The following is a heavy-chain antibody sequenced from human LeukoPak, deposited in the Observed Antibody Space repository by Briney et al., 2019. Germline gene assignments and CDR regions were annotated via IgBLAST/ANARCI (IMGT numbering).Heavy chain of an antibody. CDR3: GVGASIANYYSYMDA. Sequence: GGSLRLSCAASGFTSSDHYMDWVRQAPGKGLEWIGRSRNKANSYSTEYAASVKGRFTISRDESENSLYLQMNGLKTEDTAVYYCGVGASIANYYSYMDAWGKGTTVTVSS. CDR2: SRNKANSYST. J-gene: IGHJ6*03. CDR1: GFTSSDHY. D-gene: IGHD1-26*01. V-gene: IGHV3-72*01.